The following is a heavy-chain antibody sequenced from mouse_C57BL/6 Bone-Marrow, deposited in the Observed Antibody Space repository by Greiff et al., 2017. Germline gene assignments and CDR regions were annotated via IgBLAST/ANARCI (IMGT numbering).Heavy chain of an antibody. CDR1: GYTFTSYW. Sequence: QVQLQQPGAELVKPGASVKLSCKASGYTFTSYWMHWVKQRPGKGLEWIGMIHPNSGSTNYNEKFKSKATLTVDKSSSTAYMQLSSLTSEDSAVYYCARDTMVRGDYWGQGTTLTVSS. CDR3: ARDTMVRGDY. J-gene: IGHJ2*01. D-gene: IGHD2-2*01. CDR2: IHPNSGST. V-gene: IGHV1-64*01.